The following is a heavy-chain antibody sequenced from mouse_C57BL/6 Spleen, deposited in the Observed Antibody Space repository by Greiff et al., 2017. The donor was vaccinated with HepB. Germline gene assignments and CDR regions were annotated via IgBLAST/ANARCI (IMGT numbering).Heavy chain of an antibody. J-gene: IGHJ2*01. CDR3: TGPSYYPSYYFDY. D-gene: IGHD1-1*01. Sequence: EVKLMESGGGLVQPGGSMKLSCVASGFTFSNYWMNWVRQSPEKGLEWVAQIRLKSDNYATHYAESVKGRFTISRDDSKSSVYLQMNNLRAEDTGIYYCTGPSYYPSYYFDYWGQGTTLTVSS. CDR2: IRLKSDNYAT. V-gene: IGHV6-3*01. CDR1: GFTFSNYW.